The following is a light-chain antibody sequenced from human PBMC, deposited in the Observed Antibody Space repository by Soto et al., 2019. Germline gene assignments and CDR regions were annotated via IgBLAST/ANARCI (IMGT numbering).Light chain of an antibody. J-gene: IGKJ5*01. Sequence: EIVLVQSPGTLALSPWERAALSCMASQTLRRTYVAWYQQKPGQAPRVLIYGASKRATGIPDRISGGGSGTDFTLTITGLEPEDLAVYYCQQYGSSPPFTFGQGTRLENK. CDR3: QQYGSSPPFT. V-gene: IGKV3-20*01. CDR1: QTLRRTY. CDR2: GAS.